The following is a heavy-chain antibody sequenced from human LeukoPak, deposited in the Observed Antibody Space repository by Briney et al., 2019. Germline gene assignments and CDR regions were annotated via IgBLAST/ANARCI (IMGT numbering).Heavy chain of an antibody. CDR3: ATKQWLAPPPDS. J-gene: IGHJ4*02. V-gene: IGHV3-74*01. CDR2: INTDGTVT. Sequence: GGSLRLSCAASGFTFSKYWMLWVRQAPGKGLESVSRINTDGTVTTYADSVKGRFTVSRDNADNTMFLQKNSVRDEDTAVYYCATKQWLAPPPDSWGQGTPVTVSS. D-gene: IGHD6-19*01. CDR1: GFTFSKYW.